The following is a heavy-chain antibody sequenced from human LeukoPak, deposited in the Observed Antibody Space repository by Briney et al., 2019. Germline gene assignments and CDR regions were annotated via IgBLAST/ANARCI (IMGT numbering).Heavy chain of an antibody. CDR3: ASVNYFDSSGYF. V-gene: IGHV3-30*01. CDR1: GFTFSSYS. CDR2: ISSVGSNK. J-gene: IGHJ4*02. D-gene: IGHD3-22*01. Sequence: GGSLRLSCAASGFTFSSYSMHWVRQAPGKGLEWVALISSVGSNKNYADSVRGRFTISRDNSKNMLYLQMNSLRAEDTAVYYCASVNYFDSSGYFWGQGTLVTVSS.